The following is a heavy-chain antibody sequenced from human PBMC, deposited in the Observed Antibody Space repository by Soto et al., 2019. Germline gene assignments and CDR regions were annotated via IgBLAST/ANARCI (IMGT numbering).Heavy chain of an antibody. CDR2: MNPNSGNT. CDR1: GYTFTSYD. V-gene: IGHV1-8*01. J-gene: IGHJ6*03. Sequence: ASVKVSCKASGYTFTSYDINWVRQATGQGFEWMGWMNPNSGNTGYAQKFQGRVTMTRNTSISTAYMELSSLRSEDTAVYYCARGYDILTGYYYYYMDVWGKGTTVTVSS. CDR3: ARGYDILTGYYYYYMDV. D-gene: IGHD3-9*01.